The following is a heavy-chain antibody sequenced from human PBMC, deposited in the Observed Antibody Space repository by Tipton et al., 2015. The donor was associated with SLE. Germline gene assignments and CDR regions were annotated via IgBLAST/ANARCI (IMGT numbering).Heavy chain of an antibody. Sequence: GSLRLSCAASGFTFSSYAMSWVRQAPGKGLEWVSAISGSGGSTYYADSVKGRFTISRDNSKNTLYLQMNSLRAEDTAVYYCARDIAVAGHRGYFDLWGRGTLVTVSS. CDR1: GFTFSSYA. J-gene: IGHJ2*01. V-gene: IGHV3-23*01. CDR2: ISGSGGST. D-gene: IGHD6-19*01. CDR3: ARDIAVAGHRGYFDL.